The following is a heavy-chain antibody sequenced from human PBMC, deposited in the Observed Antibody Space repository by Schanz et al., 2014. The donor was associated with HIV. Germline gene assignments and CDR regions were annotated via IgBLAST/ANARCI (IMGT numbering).Heavy chain of an antibody. CDR1: GFTFSTYA. CDR2: MRGSDDST. J-gene: IGHJ2*01. D-gene: IGHD4-17*01. V-gene: IGHV3-23*01. Sequence: EVKLSESGGGLVQPGGSLRLSCVASGFTFSTYAMSWVRQAPGKGLEWVSGMRGSDDSTFYADSVKGRFTISRDNSKNTLFLQMNSLRAEDTAVYYCAKGYGDYYWYFDLWGRGTTVTVSS. CDR3: AKGYGDYYWYFDL.